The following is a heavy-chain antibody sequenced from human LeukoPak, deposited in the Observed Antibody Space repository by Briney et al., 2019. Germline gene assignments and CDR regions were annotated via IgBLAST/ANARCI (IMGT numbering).Heavy chain of an antibody. D-gene: IGHD5-18*01. J-gene: IGHJ4*02. CDR3: ARHVDTAMGIDY. Sequence: SETLSLTCTVSGGSISSYYWSWIRQPPGKGLEWIGYIYYSGSTNYNPSLKSRVTISVDTSKNQFTLKLSSVTAADTAVYYCARHVDTAMGIDYWGQGTLVTVSS. CDR1: GGSISSYY. V-gene: IGHV4-59*08. CDR2: IYYSGST.